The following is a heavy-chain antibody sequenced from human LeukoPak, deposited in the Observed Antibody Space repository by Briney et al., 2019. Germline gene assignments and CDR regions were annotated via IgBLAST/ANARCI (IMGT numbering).Heavy chain of an antibody. CDR3: ASGPNSSGWYGGPFNWFDP. CDR2: IIPIFGTA. J-gene: IGHJ5*02. V-gene: IGHV1-69*05. D-gene: IGHD6-19*01. Sequence: GASVKVSCKASGGTFSSYAISWVRQAPGQGLEWMGGIIPIFGTANYAQKFQGRVTITTDESTSTAYMELSSLRSEDTAVYYCASGPNSSGWYGGPFNWFDPWGQGTLVTVSS. CDR1: GGTFSSYA.